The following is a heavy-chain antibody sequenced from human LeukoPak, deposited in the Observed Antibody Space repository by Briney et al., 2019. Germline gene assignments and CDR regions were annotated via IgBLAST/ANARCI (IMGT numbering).Heavy chain of an antibody. J-gene: IGHJ5*02. CDR3: ARAGSWRDYYDSSGYTYNWFDP. V-gene: IGHV1-69*13. CDR1: GGTFSSYA. D-gene: IGHD3-22*01. Sequence: GAPVKVSCKASGGTFSSYAISWVRQAPGQGLEWMGGIIPIFGTANYAQKFQGRVTITADESTSTAYMELSSLRSEDTAVYYCARAGSWRDYYDSSGYTYNWFDPWGQGTLVTVSS. CDR2: IIPIFGTA.